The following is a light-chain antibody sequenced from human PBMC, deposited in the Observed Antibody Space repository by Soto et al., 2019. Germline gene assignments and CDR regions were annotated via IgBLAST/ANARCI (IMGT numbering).Light chain of an antibody. V-gene: IGKV3-15*01. CDR2: GAS. J-gene: IGKJ1*01. CDR1: HSVSSS. Sequence: EVVMTQSPATLSVSPGERATLSCRASHSVSSSLAWYQQKPGQAPRLLISGASTRAAGIPARFSGSGSGTEFTLTISSLQSEDFAVYYCQQRSNWPRTFGQGTKVDIK. CDR3: QQRSNWPRT.